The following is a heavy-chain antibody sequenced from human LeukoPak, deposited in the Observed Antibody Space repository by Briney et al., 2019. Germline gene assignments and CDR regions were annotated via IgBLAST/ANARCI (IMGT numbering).Heavy chain of an antibody. Sequence: GSLRLSCTVSGGSISSYYWSWIRQPPGKGLEWIGYIYYSGSTNYNPSLKSRVTISVDTSKNQFSLTAADTAVYYCARTTEGGYTYGYFYYYYMDVWGKGTTVTISS. V-gene: IGHV4-59*01. J-gene: IGHJ6*03. CDR3: ARTTEGGYTYGYFYYYYMDV. CDR1: GGSISSYY. CDR2: IYYSGST. D-gene: IGHD5-18*01.